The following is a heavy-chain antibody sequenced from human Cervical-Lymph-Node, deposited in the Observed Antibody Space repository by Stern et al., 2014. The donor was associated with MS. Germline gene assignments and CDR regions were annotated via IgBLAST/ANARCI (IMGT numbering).Heavy chain of an antibody. J-gene: IGHJ4*02. Sequence: EVQLVESGGGLVQPGGSLRLSCAASGFTFSSYGMNWVRQAPGKGLEWVSTISGRGGSTYYADSVKGRFTISRDNSKNTLYLQMNSLRAEDTAVYYCAKRGQIATVAGTYYFDYWGQGTLVTVSS. CDR3: AKRGQIATVAGTYYFDY. V-gene: IGHV3-23*04. CDR2: ISGRGGST. CDR1: GFTFSSYG. D-gene: IGHD6-19*01.